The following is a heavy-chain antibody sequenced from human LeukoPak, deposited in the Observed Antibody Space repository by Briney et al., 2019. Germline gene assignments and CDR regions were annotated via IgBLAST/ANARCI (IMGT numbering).Heavy chain of an antibody. D-gene: IGHD3-22*01. CDR2: INQSGST. Sequence: PSETLSLTCAVYGGSFSGYYWSGIRQPPGKGLEWIGEINQSGSTNYNPSLKSRVTISVDTSKNQFSLKLSSVTAADPAVYYCARGAYYEMYYFDYWGQGTLVTVSS. CDR1: GGSFSGYY. CDR3: ARGAYYEMYYFDY. J-gene: IGHJ4*02. V-gene: IGHV4-34*01.